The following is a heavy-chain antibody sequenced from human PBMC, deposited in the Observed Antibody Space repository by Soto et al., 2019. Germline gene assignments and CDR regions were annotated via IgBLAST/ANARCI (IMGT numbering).Heavy chain of an antibody. J-gene: IGHJ6*03. CDR3: ARVSYYYGSGSYSRPNCYYYYMDV. V-gene: IGHV4-34*01. CDR1: GGSFSGYY. CDR2: INHSGST. Sequence: QVQLQQWGAGLLKPSETLSLTCAVYGGSFSGYYWSWIRQPPGKGLEWIGEINHSGSTNYNPSLKSRFTISIDTSKNQFSLKLSSVTAADTAVYYCARVSYYYGSGSYSRPNCYYYYMDVWGKGTTVTVSS. D-gene: IGHD3-10*01.